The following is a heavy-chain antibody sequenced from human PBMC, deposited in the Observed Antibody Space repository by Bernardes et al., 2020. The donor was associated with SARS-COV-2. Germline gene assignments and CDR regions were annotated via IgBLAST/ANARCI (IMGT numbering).Heavy chain of an antibody. CDR3: ARVPTYYDFWSGPAALDYGMDV. D-gene: IGHD3-3*01. CDR1: GGSISSYY. Sequence: SETLSLTCTVSGGSISSYYWSWIRQPPGPGLAWIGYIYYSGSTHYNPSLKSRVTISVDTSKNQFSLKLSSVTAADTAVYYCARVPTYYDFWSGPAALDYGMDVWGQGTTVTGS. V-gene: IGHV4-59*08. J-gene: IGHJ6*02. CDR2: IYYSGST.